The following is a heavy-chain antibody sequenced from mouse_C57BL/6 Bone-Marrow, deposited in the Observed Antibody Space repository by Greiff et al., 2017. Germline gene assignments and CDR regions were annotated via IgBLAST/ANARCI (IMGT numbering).Heavy chain of an antibody. CDR2: FHPYNDDT. J-gene: IGHJ2*01. D-gene: IGHD5-1*01. V-gene: IGHV1-47*01. CDR1: GYTFTTYP. Sequence: QEKLKQSGAELVKPGASVQMSCKASGYTFTTYPLEWMKQNHGKSLEWIGNFHPYNDDTKYNEKFKGKATLSVEKSSNTVYLELSRLTSYYSAVYYCARSSTFFYYFDYWGQGTTLTVSS. CDR3: ARSSTFFYYFDY.